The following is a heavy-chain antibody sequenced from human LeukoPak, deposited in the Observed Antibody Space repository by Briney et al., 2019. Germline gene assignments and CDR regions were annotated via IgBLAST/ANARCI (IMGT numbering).Heavy chain of an antibody. V-gene: IGHV4-59*01. D-gene: IGHD2-15*01. Sequence: PSETLSLTCTVSGGSISGYYWSWIRQPPGKGLEWIGNIYYSGGTNYNPSLKSRVTISVDTSKNQLSLKLSSVTAADTAVYYCARGYCSGGSCRIYGMDVWGQGTTVTVSS. CDR1: GGSISGYY. CDR2: IYYSGGT. J-gene: IGHJ6*02. CDR3: ARGYCSGGSCRIYGMDV.